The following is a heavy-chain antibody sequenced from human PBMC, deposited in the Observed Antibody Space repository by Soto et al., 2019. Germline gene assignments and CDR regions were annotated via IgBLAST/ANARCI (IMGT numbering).Heavy chain of an antibody. CDR2: IIPIFGTA. J-gene: IGHJ4*02. D-gene: IGHD3-22*01. Sequence: QVQLVQSGAEVKKPGSSVKVSCKASGGTFSSYAISWVRQAPGQGLEWMGGIIPIFGTANYAQKFQGRVTITADKSTSTAYMELSSLRSEDTAVYYCARAEREYYYDSSCYYYFDYWGQGTLVTVSS. CDR1: GGTFSSYA. CDR3: ARAEREYYYDSSCYYYFDY. V-gene: IGHV1-69*06.